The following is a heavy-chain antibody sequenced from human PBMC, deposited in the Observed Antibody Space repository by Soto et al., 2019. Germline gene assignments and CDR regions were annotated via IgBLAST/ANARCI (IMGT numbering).Heavy chain of an antibody. J-gene: IGHJ6*02. Sequence: QVQLVESGGGVVQPGRSLRLSCAASGFTFSSYGMHWVRQAPGKGLEWVAVIWYDGSNKYYADSVKGRFTISRDNSKNTLYRQMNSLRAEDTAVYYCARTIAVGYYYYGMDVWGQGTTVTVSS. CDR2: IWYDGSNK. V-gene: IGHV3-33*01. CDR1: GFTFSSYG. D-gene: IGHD6-19*01. CDR3: ARTIAVGYYYYGMDV.